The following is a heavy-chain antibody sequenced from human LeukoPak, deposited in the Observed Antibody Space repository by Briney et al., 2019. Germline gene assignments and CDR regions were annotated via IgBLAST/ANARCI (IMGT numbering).Heavy chain of an antibody. Sequence: GGSMRLSCAVSGFTFSSSSISWVRQAPGEGLEWISVIGGTGSTTFYADSVKGRFTLSRDNSKDTLYLQMNSLRAEDTAVYYCAKDSGSHYVWGQGTLVTVSS. CDR3: AKDSGSHYV. CDR2: IGGTGSTT. V-gene: IGHV3-23*01. J-gene: IGHJ4*02. CDR1: GFTFSSSS. D-gene: IGHD1-26*01.